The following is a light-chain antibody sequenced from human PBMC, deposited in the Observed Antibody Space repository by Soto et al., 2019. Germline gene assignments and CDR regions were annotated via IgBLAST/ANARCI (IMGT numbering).Light chain of an antibody. V-gene: IGKV3-15*01. J-gene: IGKJ1*01. CDR1: QSVSNN. Sequence: EIVMTQSPATLSVSPGERATLSCRASQSVSNNLAWYQQKPGQAPRLLIYGASTRATGIPARFSGSGFGTEFTLTFSSLQSEDFAVYYCQQYNTWPRTFGQGTKVEI. CDR2: GAS. CDR3: QQYNTWPRT.